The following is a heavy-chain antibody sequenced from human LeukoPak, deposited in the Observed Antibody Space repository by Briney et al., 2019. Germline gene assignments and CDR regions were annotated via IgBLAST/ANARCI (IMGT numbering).Heavy chain of an antibody. CDR1: GYSFTSYW. J-gene: IGHJ4*02. V-gene: IGHV5-51*01. CDR2: IYPGDSDT. D-gene: IGHD5-24*01. CDR3: ARRGRDGYNTYYFDY. Sequence: GESLKISCKGSGYSFTSYWIGWVRQMPGKGLEWMGIIYPGDSDTRYSPSFQGQVTISADKSISTAYLQWSSLKASDTAMYYCARRGRDGYNTYYFDYWGQGTLVTVSS.